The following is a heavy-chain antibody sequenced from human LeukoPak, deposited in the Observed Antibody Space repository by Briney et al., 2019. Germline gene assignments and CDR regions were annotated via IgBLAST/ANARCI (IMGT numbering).Heavy chain of an antibody. CDR1: GFTCDDYA. D-gene: IGHD2-21*02. Sequence: PGRSLRLSCAASGFTCDDYAMHWVRQAPGKGLEWVSGISWNSGSIGYADSVKGRFTISRDNAKNSLYLQMNSLRAEDTALYYCAKTHCGGDCYDAFDIWGQGTMVTVSS. V-gene: IGHV3-9*01. CDR3: AKTHCGGDCYDAFDI. CDR2: ISWNSGSI. J-gene: IGHJ3*02.